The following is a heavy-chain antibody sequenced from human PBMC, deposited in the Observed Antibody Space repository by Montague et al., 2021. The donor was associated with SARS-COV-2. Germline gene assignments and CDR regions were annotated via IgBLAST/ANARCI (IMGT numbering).Heavy chain of an antibody. CDR2: ITNSGSV. CDR3: ARGLGRPGTIFGVALY. J-gene: IGHJ4*02. CDR1: GGSFSRYS. D-gene: IGHD3-3*01. Sequence: SETLSLTCTVYGGSFSRYSYNWVRQAPGKGLEWIGEITNSGSVNYQPSLNNRVTISVDPSKSQVPLKLTSVGAADTAVYYCARGLGRPGTIFGVALYWGQGTLVTVSS. V-gene: IGHV4-34*01.